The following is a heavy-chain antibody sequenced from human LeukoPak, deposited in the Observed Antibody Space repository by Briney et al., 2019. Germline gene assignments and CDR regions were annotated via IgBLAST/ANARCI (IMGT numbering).Heavy chain of an antibody. CDR2: FDPEDGET. V-gene: IGHV1-24*01. Sequence: GASVKVSCKVSGYTLTELSMHWVRQAPGKGLEWMGGFDPEDGETVYAQKFQGRVTMTEDTSTDTAYMELSSLRSEDTAVYYCATEHTHYGGNSVVYWGQGTLVTVSS. J-gene: IGHJ4*02. CDR1: GYTLTELS. CDR3: ATEHTHYGGNSVVY. D-gene: IGHD4-23*01.